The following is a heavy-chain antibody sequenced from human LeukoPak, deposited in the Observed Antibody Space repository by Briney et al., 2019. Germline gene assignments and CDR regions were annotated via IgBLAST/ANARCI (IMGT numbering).Heavy chain of an antibody. J-gene: IGHJ4*02. Sequence: ASVKVSCKASGYTFTGYYMHWVRQAPGQGLEWMGWINTNNVNRNYAQKLQGRVTMTTDTSTNTAYMELMSLTSDDTAVYYCARAGQLDYGGQGTLVTVSS. CDR3: ARAGQLDY. CDR2: INTNNVNR. CDR1: GYTFTGYY. D-gene: IGHD1-1*01. V-gene: IGHV1-18*04.